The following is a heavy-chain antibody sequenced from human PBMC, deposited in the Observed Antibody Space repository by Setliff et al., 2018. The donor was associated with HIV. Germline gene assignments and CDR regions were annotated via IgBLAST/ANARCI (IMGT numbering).Heavy chain of an antibody. Sequence: ASVKVFCKASGYSFTTYGISWVRQAPGQGLEWVGWISVYNGQTLYAQKVQDRITVTMDIPKDTAYMELRGLTPDDTAVYYCARGHHFYWYFDLWGPGTLVTVSS. V-gene: IGHV1-18*01. CDR2: ISVYNGQT. CDR1: GYSFTTYG. J-gene: IGHJ2*01. CDR3: ARGHHFYWYFDL.